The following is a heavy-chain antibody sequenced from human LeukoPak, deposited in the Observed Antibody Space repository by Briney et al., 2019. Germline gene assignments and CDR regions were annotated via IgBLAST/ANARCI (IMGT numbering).Heavy chain of an antibody. D-gene: IGHD5-18*01. J-gene: IGHJ2*01. CDR1: EFIFSNYD. V-gene: IGHV3-48*03. CDR3: ARDPGYSYGRRYWYFDL. Sequence: GGSLRLSCAASEFIFSNYDMNWVRQDPGKGLEWLSYISSSGSTIYYADSVKGRFTISRDNAKNSLYLQMNNLRAEDTAVYYCARDPGYSYGRRYWYFDLWGRGTLVTVSS. CDR2: ISSSGSTI.